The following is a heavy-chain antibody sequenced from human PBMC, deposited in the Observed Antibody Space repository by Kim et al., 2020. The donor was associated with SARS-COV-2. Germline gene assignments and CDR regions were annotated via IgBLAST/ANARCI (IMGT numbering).Heavy chain of an antibody. V-gene: IGHV4-59*13. Sequence: SETLSLTCTVSGGSISSYYWSWIRQPPGKGLEWIGYIYYSGSTNYNPSLKSRVTISVDTSKNQFSLKLSSVTAADTAVYYCARDRTIFGVVTHYYYGMDVWGQGTTVTVSS. CDR2: IYYSGST. D-gene: IGHD3-3*01. CDR1: GGSISSYY. J-gene: IGHJ6*02. CDR3: ARDRTIFGVVTHYYYGMDV.